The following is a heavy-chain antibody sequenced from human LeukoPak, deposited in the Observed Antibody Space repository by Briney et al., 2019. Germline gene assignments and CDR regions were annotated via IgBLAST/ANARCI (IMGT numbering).Heavy chain of an antibody. CDR1: GFTFSSYA. CDR3: GRGSVGFGELNY. V-gene: IGHV3-30-3*01. CDR2: ISYDGSNK. Sequence: HPGGSLRLSCAASGFTFSSYAMHWARQAPGKGLEWVAVISYDGSNKFYADSVKGRFTLSRDNSKNTLYLQMNSLRIEDTAVYYCGRGSVGFGELNYWGQGTLVTVSS. J-gene: IGHJ4*02. D-gene: IGHD3-10*01.